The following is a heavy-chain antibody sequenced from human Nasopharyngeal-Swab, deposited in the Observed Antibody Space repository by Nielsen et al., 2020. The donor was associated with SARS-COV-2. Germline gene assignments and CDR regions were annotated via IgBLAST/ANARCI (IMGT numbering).Heavy chain of an antibody. Sequence: ASVTVSCKASGYTFTSYYMHWVRQAPGQGLEWMGIINPSVCITSSAQNFQGRVTMTRDTSTSTVYMELSSLRSEDTAVYYCARDFAEGNYDFWSGYSHYYYYYMDVWGKGTTVTVSS. CDR2: INPSVCIT. V-gene: IGHV1-46*01. CDR3: ARDFAEGNYDFWSGYSHYYYYYMDV. D-gene: IGHD3-3*01. CDR1: GYTFTSYY. J-gene: IGHJ6*03.